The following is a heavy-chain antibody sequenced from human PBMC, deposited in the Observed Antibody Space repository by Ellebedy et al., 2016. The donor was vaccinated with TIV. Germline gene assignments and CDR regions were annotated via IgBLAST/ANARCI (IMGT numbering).Heavy chain of an antibody. V-gene: IGHV3-21*01. J-gene: IGHJ3*01. CDR1: GFTFRTSS. Sequence: GESLKISCAASGFTFRTSSVNWVRQAPGQGLEWVSSISSSGNYKYYADSVKGRFTISRDNANNSLYLQMNSLRAEDTAVYYCVRDVDAFDLWGRGTTVTVSS. CDR2: ISSSGNYK. CDR3: VRDVDAFDL.